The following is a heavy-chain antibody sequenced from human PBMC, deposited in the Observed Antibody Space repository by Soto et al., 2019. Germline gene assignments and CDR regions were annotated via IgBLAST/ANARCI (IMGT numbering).Heavy chain of an antibody. J-gene: IGHJ3*02. V-gene: IGHV3-30*18. Sequence: QVQLVESGGGVVQPGRSLRLSCAASGFSFTTYVMHWVRQAPGKGLEWVAVISHDGSYKYYGDAVKGRFTISRDTSKNAVYLEMNSLRPEDTAVYYCAKGLLAIVGTTLPRDAVKIWGQGALVSVSS. D-gene: IGHD1-26*01. CDR2: ISHDGSYK. CDR1: GFSFTTYV. CDR3: AKGLLAIVGTTLPRDAVKI.